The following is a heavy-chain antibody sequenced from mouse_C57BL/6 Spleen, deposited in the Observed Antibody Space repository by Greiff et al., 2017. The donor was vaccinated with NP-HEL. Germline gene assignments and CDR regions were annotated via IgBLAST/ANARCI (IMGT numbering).Heavy chain of an antibody. Sequence: EVKLVESGPELVKPGASVKISCKASGYSFTDDNMNWVKQSNGKSLEWIGVINPNYGTTSYTQKFKGKATLTVDQSSSTAYMQRNSLTSEDSAFYYCARWGYYAMDYWGQGTSVTVSS. V-gene: IGHV1-39*01. J-gene: IGHJ4*01. CDR1: GYSFTDDN. CDR3: ARWGYYAMDY. CDR2: INPNYGTT.